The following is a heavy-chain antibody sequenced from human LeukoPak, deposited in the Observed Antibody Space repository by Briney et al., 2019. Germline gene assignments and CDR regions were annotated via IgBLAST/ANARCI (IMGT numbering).Heavy chain of an antibody. CDR3: ARKGLLWFGLFDY. J-gene: IGHJ4*02. CDR2: INAGDGNT. V-gene: IGHV1-3*01. CDR1: GYTVTSYA. Sequence: ASVKVSGNASGYTVTSYAIHWVRHAPGQRLEWMGWINAGDGNTKYSHKFQGRGTINRDTSERTAYMERSSLRSEDTAVYYCARKGLLWFGLFDYWGQGTLVTVSS. D-gene: IGHD3-10*01.